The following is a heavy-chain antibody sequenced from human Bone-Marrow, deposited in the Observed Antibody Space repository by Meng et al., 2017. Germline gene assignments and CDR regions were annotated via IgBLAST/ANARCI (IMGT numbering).Heavy chain of an antibody. CDR3: ARSYSSPYYFDY. Sequence: SETLSLTCTVSGGSISSGGYYWSWIRQHPGKGLEWIGYIYYSGSTYYNPSLKGLVTISVDTSKNQFSLKLSSVTAADTAVYYCARSYSSPYYFDYWGQGTLVTVSS. CDR1: GGSISSGGYY. D-gene: IGHD6-6*01. V-gene: IGHV4-31*01. J-gene: IGHJ4*02. CDR2: IYYSGST.